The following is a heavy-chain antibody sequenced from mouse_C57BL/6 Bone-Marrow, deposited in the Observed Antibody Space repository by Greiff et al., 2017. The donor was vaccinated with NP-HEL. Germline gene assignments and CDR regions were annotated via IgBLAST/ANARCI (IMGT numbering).Heavy chain of an antibody. V-gene: IGHV3-6*01. Sequence: EVQLQESGPGLVKPSQSLSLPCSVTGYSITSGYYWNWIRQFPGNKLEWMGYISYDGSNNYNPSLKNRISITRDTSKNQFFLKLNAVTTEDTATYYCAREGGITTVVDYWYFDVWGTGTTVTVSS. J-gene: IGHJ1*03. D-gene: IGHD1-1*01. CDR3: AREGGITTVVDYWYFDV. CDR2: ISYDGSN. CDR1: GYSITSGYY.